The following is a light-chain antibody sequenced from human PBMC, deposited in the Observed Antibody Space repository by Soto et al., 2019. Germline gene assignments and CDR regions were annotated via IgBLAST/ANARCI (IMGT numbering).Light chain of an antibody. CDR3: QQYHNWPIT. V-gene: IGKV3D-15*01. J-gene: IGKJ5*01. Sequence: EIVFTQSPVTLSLSPGERATLSCRASQSVSSSYLAWYQQKPGQAPRLLIYDASTRATGIPARFSGSGSGTDFTLTISGLQSEDFAVYACQQYHNWPITFGQGTRLEIK. CDR2: DAS. CDR1: QSVSSSY.